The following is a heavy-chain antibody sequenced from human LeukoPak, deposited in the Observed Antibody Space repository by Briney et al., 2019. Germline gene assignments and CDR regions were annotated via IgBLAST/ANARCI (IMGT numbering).Heavy chain of an antibody. V-gene: IGHV3-23*01. CDR2: ISGSGGST. D-gene: IGHD4-17*01. Sequence: GGSLRLSCAASGFTLSSYAMSWVRQAPGKGLEWVSAISGSGGSTYYADSVKGRFIISRDNSKNTLYLQMNSLRAEDTAVYYCATSTVTDYYFDLWGRGTLVTVSS. J-gene: IGHJ2*01. CDR1: GFTLSSYA. CDR3: ATSTVTDYYFDL.